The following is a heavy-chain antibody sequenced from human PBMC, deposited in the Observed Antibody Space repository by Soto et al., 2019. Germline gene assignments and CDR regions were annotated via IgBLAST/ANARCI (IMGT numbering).Heavy chain of an antibody. CDR2: ISYDGSNK. D-gene: IGHD2-21*02. V-gene: IGHV3-30*18. Sequence: PGWSLRLSCASSVFTFISYGMHWVRQAPGKGLEWVAVISYDGSNKYYADSVKGRFTISRDNSKNTLYLQMNSLRAEDTAVYYCAKDLGGGNSNGLNYYYYGMDVWGQGTTVTVSS. J-gene: IGHJ6*02. CDR3: AKDLGGGNSNGLNYYYYGMDV. CDR1: VFTFISYG.